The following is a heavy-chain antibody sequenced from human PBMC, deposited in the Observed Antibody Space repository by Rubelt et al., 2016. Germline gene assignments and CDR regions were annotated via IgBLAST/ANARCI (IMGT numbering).Heavy chain of an antibody. J-gene: IGHJ4*02. CDR2: IYYSGST. CDR3: ARGRVEVINVLDY. D-gene: IGHD3-22*01. CDR1: GGSISSYY. Sequence: QVQLPESGPGLVKPSETLSLTCTVSGGSISSYYWSWIRQPPGKGLEWIGYIYYSGSTNYNPSLKSQVTISVDTSKNQFSLKLRAVTAADTAVYYCARGRVEVINVLDYWGQGTLVTVSS. V-gene: IGHV4-59*12.